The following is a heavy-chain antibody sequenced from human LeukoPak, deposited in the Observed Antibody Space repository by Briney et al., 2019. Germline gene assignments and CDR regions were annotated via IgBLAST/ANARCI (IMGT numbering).Heavy chain of an antibody. D-gene: IGHD3-22*01. J-gene: IGHJ4*02. CDR3: AKVADLNYYDASGYPYHLDY. CDR1: RFTFSTCA. CDR2: ISGGATTT. V-gene: IGHV3-23*01. Sequence: GGSLRLSCAASRFTFSTCAMSWVRQAPGKGLEWVSAISGGATTTYYGNSVKGRFTISRDNSKNTLYLQMSSLRAGDTAVYYCAKVADLNYYDASGYPYHLDYWGQGTLVTVSS.